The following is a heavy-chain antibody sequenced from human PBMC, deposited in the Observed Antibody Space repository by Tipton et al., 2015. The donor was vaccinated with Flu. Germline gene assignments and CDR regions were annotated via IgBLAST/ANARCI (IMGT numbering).Heavy chain of an antibody. J-gene: IGHJ4*02. D-gene: IGHD2-2*01. CDR1: GGSIGSYF. CDR2: FYTSGTT. V-gene: IGHV4-4*07. CDR3: VRPQITYGIPAAFFFDY. Sequence: LRLSCTVSGGSIGSYFWSWVRQSAGKGLEWIGRFYTSGTTHYNPSLKSRVTMSVDTSKNQFSLQLTSLTAADTAMYYCVRPQITYGIPAAFFFDYWGQGALVTVSS.